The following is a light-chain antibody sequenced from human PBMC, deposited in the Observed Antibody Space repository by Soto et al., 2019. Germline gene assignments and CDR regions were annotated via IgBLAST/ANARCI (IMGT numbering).Light chain of an antibody. CDR2: GAS. J-gene: IGKJ4*01. CDR3: QQYGSSPLT. Sequence: NVLTQSPGTLSLSPVERATLSCRASQSVTSSHLAWYQQKPGQAPRLLIYGASSRATGIPDRFSGSGSGTDFTLTISRLEPEDFAVYYCQQYGSSPLTFGGGTKVDIK. V-gene: IGKV3-20*01. CDR1: QSVTSSH.